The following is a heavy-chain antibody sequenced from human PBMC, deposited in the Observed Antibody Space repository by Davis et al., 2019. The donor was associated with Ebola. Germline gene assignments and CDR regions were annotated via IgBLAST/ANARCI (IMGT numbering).Heavy chain of an antibody. CDR3: ARRRASDTTDY. CDR1: GYSFTSYW. CDR2: IYPGDSDT. V-gene: IGHV5-51*01. D-gene: IGHD1-14*01. Sequence: GEFLKISCKGSGYSFTSYWIGWVRQLPVKGLEWMGIIYPGDSDTRYSPSFQGQVTISADKSITTVYLQWSSLKASDTAMYYCARRRASDTTDYWGQGTLVTVSS. J-gene: IGHJ4*02.